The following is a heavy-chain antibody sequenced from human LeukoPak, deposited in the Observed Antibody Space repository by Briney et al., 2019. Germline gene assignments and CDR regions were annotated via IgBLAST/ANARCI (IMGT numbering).Heavy chain of an antibody. Sequence: GASVKVSCKASGYTFTSYAMHWVRQAPGQRLEWMGWINAGNGNTKYSQKFQGRVTITRDTSASAAYMELSSLRSEDTAVYYCARRVVVPAAIVDWFDPWGQGTLVTVSS. D-gene: IGHD2-2*01. V-gene: IGHV1-3*01. J-gene: IGHJ5*02. CDR1: GYTFTSYA. CDR3: ARRVVVPAAIVDWFDP. CDR2: INAGNGNT.